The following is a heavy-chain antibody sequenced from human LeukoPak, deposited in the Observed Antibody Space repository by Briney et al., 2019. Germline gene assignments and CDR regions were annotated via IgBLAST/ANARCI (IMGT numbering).Heavy chain of an antibody. D-gene: IGHD3-10*01. CDR3: ARGTTYYYGSGSSAPFDY. CDR1: GFTFSSYE. Sequence: PGGSLRLSCAASGFTFSSYEMNWVRQAPGKGLEWVSYISSSGSTIYYADSVKGRFTISRDNAKNSLYLQMNSLRAEDTAVYYCARGTTYYYGSGSSAPFDYWGQGTLVTVSS. CDR2: ISSSGSTI. V-gene: IGHV3-48*03. J-gene: IGHJ4*02.